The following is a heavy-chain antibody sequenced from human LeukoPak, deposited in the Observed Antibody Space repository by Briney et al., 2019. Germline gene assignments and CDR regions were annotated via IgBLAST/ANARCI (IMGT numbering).Heavy chain of an antibody. CDR2: IYYSGST. V-gene: IGHV4-39*07. J-gene: IGHJ4*02. D-gene: IGHD2/OR15-2a*01. CDR3: ARAISQGFDY. Sequence: SGTLSLTCTVSGGSISNSDYYWGWIRQPPGKGLEWIGTIYYSGSTYYNPSLKSRVTISVDTSKNQFSLKLSSVTAADTAVYYCARAISQGFDYWGQGTLVTVSS. CDR1: GGSISNSDYY.